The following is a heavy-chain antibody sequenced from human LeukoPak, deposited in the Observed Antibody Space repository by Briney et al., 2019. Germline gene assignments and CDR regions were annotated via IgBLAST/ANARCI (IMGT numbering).Heavy chain of an antibody. Sequence: GESLKISCKGSGYSFTSHWIGWVRQMPGKGLEWMGIIYPGDFDTKYSPSFEGQVTISADRSINTAYLQWSSLRSSDTAIYYCARQGVADGKSYGMGVWGQGTTVTVS. V-gene: IGHV5-51*01. J-gene: IGHJ6*02. D-gene: IGHD6-13*01. CDR3: ARQGVADGKSYGMGV. CDR2: IYPGDFDT. CDR1: GYSFTSHW.